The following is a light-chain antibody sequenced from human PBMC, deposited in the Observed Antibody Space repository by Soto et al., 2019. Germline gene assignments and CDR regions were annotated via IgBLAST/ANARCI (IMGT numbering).Light chain of an antibody. J-gene: IGKJ4*01. CDR2: DAS. CDR3: QQVNVYPST. CDR1: QSINKW. V-gene: IGKV1-9*01. Sequence: IHLTESPSSLSASVVDIGTISFRASQSINKWLAWYQHKPGKAPNLLIYDASTLHSGVPSRFSGGGSGTDFTLTISSLQPEDFATYYCQQVNVYPSTFGGGTKVDIK.